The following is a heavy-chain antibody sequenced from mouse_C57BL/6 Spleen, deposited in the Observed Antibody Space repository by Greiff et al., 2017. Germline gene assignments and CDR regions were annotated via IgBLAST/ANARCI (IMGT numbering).Heavy chain of an antibody. CDR3: AREGYYAMDY. J-gene: IGHJ4*01. CDR2: IYPGDGDT. CDR1: GYAFSSSW. V-gene: IGHV1-82*01. D-gene: IGHD3-3*01. Sequence: QVQLQQSGPELVKPGASVKISCKASGYAFSSSWMNWVKQRPGKGLEWIGRIYPGDGDTNYNGKFKGKATLTADKSSSTAYMQLSSLTSEDSAVYFCAREGYYAMDYWGKGTSVTVSS.